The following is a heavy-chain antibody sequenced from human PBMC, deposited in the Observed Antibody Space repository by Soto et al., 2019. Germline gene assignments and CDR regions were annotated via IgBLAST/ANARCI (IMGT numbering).Heavy chain of an antibody. J-gene: IGHJ3*02. CDR3: ARDLLGSQYYDSSGYSPGAFDI. CDR2: INPNSGGT. D-gene: IGHD3-22*01. Sequence: ASLKVSCKASGYTFTGYYMHWVRQAPGQGLEWMGWINPNSGGTNYARKFQGWVIMTRDTSISTAYMELSRLRSDDTAVYYCARDLLGSQYYDSSGYSPGAFDIWGQGTMVTVSS. CDR1: GYTFTGYY. V-gene: IGHV1-2*04.